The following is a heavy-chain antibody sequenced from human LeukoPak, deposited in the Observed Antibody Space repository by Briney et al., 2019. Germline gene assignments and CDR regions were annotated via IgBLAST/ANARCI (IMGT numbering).Heavy chain of an antibody. CDR3: ARRGEYGGLYYFGY. CDR2: ILNDGSKT. CDR1: GFTFRNYG. D-gene: IGHD3-16*01. V-gene: IGHV3-30*03. Sequence: GRSLRLSCAPSGFTFRNYGMHWVRQAPGKGLEWVAVILNDGSKTYYADSVKGRFTISRDNSKNTLYLQMDSLRAEDTAVYYCARRGEYGGLYYFGYWGQGTLVTVSS. J-gene: IGHJ4*02.